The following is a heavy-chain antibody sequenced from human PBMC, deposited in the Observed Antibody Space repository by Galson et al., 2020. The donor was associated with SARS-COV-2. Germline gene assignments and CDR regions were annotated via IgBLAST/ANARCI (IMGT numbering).Heavy chain of an antibody. CDR2: IIPIFGTS. J-gene: IGHJ6*02. D-gene: IGHD3-10*01. CDR3: ARGGYGSGSRYHYYYYGMDV. Sequence: SVKVSCKASGGTFSNYAISWVRQAPGQGLEWMGGIIPIFGTSNYAPTFQGRVTITAAESTSTAYMEVSSLRSDDTAVYYCARGGYGSGSRYHYYYYGMDVWGQGTTVTVSS. CDR1: GGTFSNYA. V-gene: IGHV1-69*13.